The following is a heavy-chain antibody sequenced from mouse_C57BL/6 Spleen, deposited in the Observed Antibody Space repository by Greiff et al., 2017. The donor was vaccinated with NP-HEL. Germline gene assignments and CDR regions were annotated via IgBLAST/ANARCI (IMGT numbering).Heavy chain of an antibody. J-gene: IGHJ3*01. CDR3: TIIYYGNYGTY. CDR1: GYTFTSYW. Sequence: VQLQQSGTVLARPGASVKMSCKTSGYTFTSYWMHWVKQRPGQGLEWIGAIYPGNSDTSYNQKFKGKAKLTAVTSASTAYMELSSLTNEDSAVYYCTIIYYGNYGTYWGQGTLVTVSA. CDR2: IYPGNSDT. D-gene: IGHD2-1*01. V-gene: IGHV1-5*01.